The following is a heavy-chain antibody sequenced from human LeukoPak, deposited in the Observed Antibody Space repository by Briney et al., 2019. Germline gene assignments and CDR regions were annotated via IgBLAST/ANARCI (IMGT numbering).Heavy chain of an antibody. D-gene: IGHD1-26*01. CDR2: IYSGGST. Sequence: ETLSLTCTVSGGSISSSSYYWGWIRQPPGKGLEWVSVIYSGGSTYYADSVKGRFTISRDDSKNTLYLQMNSLRAEDTAVYYCARASLGATLSYWGQGTLVTVSS. CDR1: GGSISSSSYY. CDR3: ARASLGATLSY. J-gene: IGHJ4*02. V-gene: IGHV3-53*01.